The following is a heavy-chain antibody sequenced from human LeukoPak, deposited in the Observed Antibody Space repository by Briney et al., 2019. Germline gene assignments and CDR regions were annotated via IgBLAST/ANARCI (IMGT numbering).Heavy chain of an antibody. CDR3: AKRQSGAYGDFDY. CDR2: LSSSGSTT. J-gene: IGHJ4*02. D-gene: IGHD1-26*01. Sequence: PGGSLRLSCAASGFTFGSYGMSWVRQAPGKGLEWVSILSSSGSTTYYASSVKGRFTISRDNSKNTLYLQMNSLRAEDTALYYCAKRQSGAYGDFDYWGQGTLVTVSS. V-gene: IGHV3-23*01. CDR1: GFTFGSYG.